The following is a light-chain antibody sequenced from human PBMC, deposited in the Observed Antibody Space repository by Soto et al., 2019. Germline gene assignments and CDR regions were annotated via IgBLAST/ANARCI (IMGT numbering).Light chain of an antibody. CDR2: AAS. V-gene: IGKV1-27*01. J-gene: IGKJ1*01. CDR1: QGIDNY. Sequence: DMQMTQFPSSLSASVGDRVTITCRASQGIDNYLAWYQQKPGGVPKLLMYAASTLRPGVPSRFSGGGSVTDFTLTISSLQPEDVATYYCQTYYNAPGTFGQGTKVEIK. CDR3: QTYYNAPGT.